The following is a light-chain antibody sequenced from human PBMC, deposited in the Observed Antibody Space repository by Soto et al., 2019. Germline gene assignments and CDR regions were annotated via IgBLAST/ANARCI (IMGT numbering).Light chain of an antibody. V-gene: IGLV2-14*03. CDR2: DVS. CDR3: SSHTTSDTLVV. CDR1: SSDVGAYNS. J-gene: IGLJ2*01. Sequence: QSVLTQPASVSGSPGQSITISCTGTSSDVGAYNSVSWFQHHPGKAPQLMIYDVSSWPSGVSNRFSGSKSGNTASLTISGLQAEDEANYYCSSHTTSDTLVVFGGGTKLTVL.